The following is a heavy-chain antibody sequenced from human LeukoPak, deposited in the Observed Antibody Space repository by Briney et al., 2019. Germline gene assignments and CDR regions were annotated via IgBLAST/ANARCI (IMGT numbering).Heavy chain of an antibody. J-gene: IGHJ4*02. CDR1: GFTFSTYA. D-gene: IGHD3-10*01. CDR2: ILDSGRST. V-gene: IGHV3-23*01. CDR3: AKRGLYFFEY. Sequence: GGSLRLSCAASGFTFSTYAMSWGRQAPGKGLEWVSFILDSGRSTYYADSVKGRFTISRDNSKNTLYLQMNSLRAEDTAVYYCAKRGLYFFEYWGQGTLVTVSS.